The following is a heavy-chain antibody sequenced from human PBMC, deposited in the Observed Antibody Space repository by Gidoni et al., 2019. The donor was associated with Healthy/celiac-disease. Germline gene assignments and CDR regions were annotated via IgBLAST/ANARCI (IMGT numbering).Heavy chain of an antibody. CDR2: IYYSGST. CDR3: ARGGGPYNWNYFEGFDP. Sequence: QVQLQESGPGLVKPSQTLSLTCTVSGGSISSGGYYWSWIRQHPGKVLEWIGYIYYSGSTYYNPSLKSRVTISVDTSKNQFSLKLSSVTAADTAVYYCARGGGPYNWNYFEGFDPWGQGTLVTVSS. J-gene: IGHJ5*02. V-gene: IGHV4-31*03. CDR1: GGSISSGGYY. D-gene: IGHD1-7*01.